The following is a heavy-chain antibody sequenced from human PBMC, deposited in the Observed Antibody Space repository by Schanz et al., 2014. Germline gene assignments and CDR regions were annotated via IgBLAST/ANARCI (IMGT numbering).Heavy chain of an antibody. CDR3: ARGIITMVRGGDVGAFDI. CDR2: MSYDGSNK. D-gene: IGHD3-10*01. V-gene: IGHV3-30-3*01. J-gene: IGHJ3*02. CDR1: GFTFSSYA. Sequence: QGQLVESGGGVVQPGRSLRLSCAASGFTFSSYAMHWVRQAPGKGLEWVAVMSYDGSNKYYADSVKGRFTISRDTPKNTLYLQMDSLRAEDTAVYYCARGIITMVRGGDVGAFDIWGQGTMXTVSS.